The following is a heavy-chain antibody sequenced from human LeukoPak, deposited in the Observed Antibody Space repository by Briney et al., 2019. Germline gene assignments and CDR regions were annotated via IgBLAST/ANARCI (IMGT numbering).Heavy chain of an antibody. CDR2: IGYDGSNK. CDR1: GFTFSSYG. V-gene: IGHV3-33*01. J-gene: IGHJ4*02. Sequence: PGRSLRLSCAASGFTFSSYGMHWVRQAPGKGLEWVAVIGYDGSNKYYADSVKGRFTISRDKSKNTLYLQMNSLRAEDTAVYYCARDMHESRQQLVRPPLYYFDYWGQGTLVTVSS. CDR3: ARDMHESRQQLVRPPLYYFDY. D-gene: IGHD6-13*01.